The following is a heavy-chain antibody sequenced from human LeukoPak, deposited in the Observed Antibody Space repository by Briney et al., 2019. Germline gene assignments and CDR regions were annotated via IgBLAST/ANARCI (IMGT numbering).Heavy chain of an antibody. CDR2: INPNSGGT. CDR3: ARARSVWYGDGDY. Sequence: ASVKVSCKASGGTFSSYAISWVRQAPGQGLEWMGWINPNSGGTNYAQKFQGRVTMTRDTSISTASMELSRLRSDATAVYYCARARSVWYGDGDYWGQGTLVTVSS. D-gene: IGHD6-19*01. CDR1: GGTFSSYA. J-gene: IGHJ4*02. V-gene: IGHV1-2*02.